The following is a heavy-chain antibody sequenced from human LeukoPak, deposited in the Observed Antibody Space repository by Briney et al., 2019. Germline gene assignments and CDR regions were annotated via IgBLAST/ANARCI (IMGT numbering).Heavy chain of an antibody. V-gene: IGHV3-7*03. CDR1: GFTFSSYW. CDR2: IKQDGSEK. J-gene: IGHJ6*04. D-gene: IGHD2-2*01. Sequence: GGSLRLSCAASGFTFSSYWMSWVRQAPGKGLEWVANIKQDGSEKYYVDSVKGRFTISRDNAKNSLYLQMNSLRAEDTAVYYCARDPIVVVPAAHIYYYYGMDVWAKGPRSPSPQ. CDR3: ARDPIVVVPAAHIYYYYGMDV.